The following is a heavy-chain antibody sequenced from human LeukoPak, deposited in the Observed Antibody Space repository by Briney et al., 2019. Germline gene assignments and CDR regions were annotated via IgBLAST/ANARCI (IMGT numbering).Heavy chain of an antibody. J-gene: IGHJ6*02. D-gene: IGHD2-15*01. V-gene: IGHV1-69*08. CDR1: GYTFTSYY. CDR3: ARDGWMDV. Sequence: GASVKVSCKASGYTFTSYYMHWVRQAPGQGLEWVGRVIPILGTANYAQRFQGRVTIIADKSTSTVYMELSSLTSVDTAMYYCARDGWMDVWGQGTTVTVSS. CDR2: VIPILGTA.